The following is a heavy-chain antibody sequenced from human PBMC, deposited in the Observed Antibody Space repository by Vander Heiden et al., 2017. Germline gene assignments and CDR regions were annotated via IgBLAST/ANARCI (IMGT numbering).Heavy chain of an antibody. CDR1: GFTFSNAW. J-gene: IGHJ3*01. V-gene: IGHV3-15*01. Sequence: EVQLVESGGGLVKPGGSLSLSCAASGFTFSNAWMSWVRQAPGKGLEWVGRIKSKTDVGTTDYAAPVKGRFTISRDDSKNTLYLQMNSLKTEDTAVYYCTTDLHGWGQGTMVTVSS. CDR2: IKSKTDVGTT. CDR3: TTDLHG.